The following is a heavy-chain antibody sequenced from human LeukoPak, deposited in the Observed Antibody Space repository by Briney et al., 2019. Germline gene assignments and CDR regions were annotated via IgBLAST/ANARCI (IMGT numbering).Heavy chain of an antibody. Sequence: HSGGSLRLSCAASGFTVSSSYMSWVRQAPGEGLEWDSVIYSGGNTYYADSVKGRFTISRDNSKNTLYLQMNSLRAEDTAVYYCARVCNPGSSGCPGDYWGQGTLVSVS. J-gene: IGHJ4*02. V-gene: IGHV3-53*01. CDR1: GFTVSSSY. D-gene: IGHD6-19*01. CDR3: ARVCNPGSSGCPGDY. CDR2: IYSGGNT.